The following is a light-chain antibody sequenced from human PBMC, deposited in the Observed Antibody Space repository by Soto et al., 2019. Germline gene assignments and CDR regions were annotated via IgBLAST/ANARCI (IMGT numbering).Light chain of an antibody. CDR1: SSDVGGYNY. CDR2: DVS. V-gene: IGLV2-14*01. CDR3: SSYTSSSTLDVV. J-gene: IGLJ2*01. Sequence: QSALTQPASVSGSPGPSITLSCTGTSSDVGGYNYVSWYQQHPGKAPKLMIYDVSNRPSGVSNRFSGSKSGNTAALTISGLQAEDEADYSCSSYTSSSTLDVVFGGGTKLTVL.